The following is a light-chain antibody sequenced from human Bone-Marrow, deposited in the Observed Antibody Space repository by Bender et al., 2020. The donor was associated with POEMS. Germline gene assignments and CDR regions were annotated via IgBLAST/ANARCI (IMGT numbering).Light chain of an antibody. CDR2: EGT. CDR3: SSYTSTSTQV. J-gene: IGLJ1*01. CDR1: HSDVGSYAL. Sequence: QSALTQPASMSGSPGQSITISCTGTHSDVGSYALVSWYQQYPGKAPKVIIYEGTKRPSGVSNRFAGSNSDTAASLTISGLQAEDEADYYCSSYTSTSTQVFGTGTKVTVL. V-gene: IGLV2-14*02.